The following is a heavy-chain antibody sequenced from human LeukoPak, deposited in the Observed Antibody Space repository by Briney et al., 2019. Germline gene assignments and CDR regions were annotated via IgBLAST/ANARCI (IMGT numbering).Heavy chain of an antibody. CDR1: GGSLSSYY. CDR2: IFTTGST. CDR3: ARGDGSTMIRGVSRYGWLDP. Sequence: SETLSFTCSVSGGSLSSYYWTWIRQPAGKGLEWIGRIFTTGSTNYNPSLMSRVTMSVDTSKNQFSLKMRSVTAADTAVYYCARGDGSTMIRGVSRYGWLDPWGQGTLVTVSS. J-gene: IGHJ5*02. D-gene: IGHD3-10*01. V-gene: IGHV4-4*07.